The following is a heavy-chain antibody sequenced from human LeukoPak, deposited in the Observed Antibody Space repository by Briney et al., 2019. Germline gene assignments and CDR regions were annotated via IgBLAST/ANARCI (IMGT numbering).Heavy chain of an antibody. Sequence: GGSLRLSCAASGFIFSNYAMSWVSQVPGRGLEWVSTISSRGDSTYVADSVKGRFTISRDNSKNSLYLQMNTVRAEDTAVYYCVKGPRPDIAVAHTVENWGQGTLVPVSS. CDR1: GFIFSNYA. J-gene: IGHJ4*02. CDR2: ISSRGDST. D-gene: IGHD6-19*01. V-gene: IGHV3-23*01. CDR3: VKGPRPDIAVAHTVEN.